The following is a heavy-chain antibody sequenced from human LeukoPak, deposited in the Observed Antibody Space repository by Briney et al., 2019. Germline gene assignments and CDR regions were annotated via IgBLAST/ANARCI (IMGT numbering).Heavy chain of an antibody. J-gene: IGHJ4*02. CDR1: GYTFTSYD. CDR2: MNPNSGNT. D-gene: IGHD3-10*01. Sequence: GASVKVSCKASGYTFTSYDINWVRQATGQGLEWMGWMNPNSGNTGYAQKFQGRVTMTRNTSISTAYMELSSLRSEDTAVYYCARGKLHMVRGSTSYYFDYWGQGTLVTVSS. V-gene: IGHV1-8*01. CDR3: ARGKLHMVRGSTSYYFDY.